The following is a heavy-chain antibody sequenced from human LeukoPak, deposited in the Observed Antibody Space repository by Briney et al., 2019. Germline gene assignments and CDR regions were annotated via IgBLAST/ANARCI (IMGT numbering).Heavy chain of an antibody. V-gene: IGHV3-30-3*01. CDR1: GFTFSSYA. D-gene: IGHD6-19*01. J-gene: IGHJ5*02. CDR3: ARPYSSGWYSLEPGGNWFDP. Sequence: TGQSLRLSCAASGFTFSSYAMHWVRQAPGKCLERVAVISYDGSNKYYADSVKGRFTISRDNSKNTLYLQMNSLRAEDTAVYYCARPYSSGWYSLEPGGNWFDPWGQGTLVTVSS. CDR2: ISYDGSNK.